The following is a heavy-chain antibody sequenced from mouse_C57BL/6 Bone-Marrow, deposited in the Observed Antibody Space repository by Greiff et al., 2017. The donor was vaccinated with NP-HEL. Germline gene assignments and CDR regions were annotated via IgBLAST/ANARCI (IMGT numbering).Heavy chain of an antibody. D-gene: IGHD2-4*01. CDR2: INYDGSST. J-gene: IGHJ4*01. Sequence: EVQVVESVGGLVQPGSSMKLSCTASGFTFSDYYMAWVRQVPEKGLEWVANINYDGSSTYYLDSLKSRFIISRDNAKNILYLQMRSLKSEDTATYYCAREGGLRRRTYAMDYWGQGTSVTVSS. CDR3: AREGGLRRRTYAMDY. CDR1: GFTFSDYY. V-gene: IGHV5-16*01.